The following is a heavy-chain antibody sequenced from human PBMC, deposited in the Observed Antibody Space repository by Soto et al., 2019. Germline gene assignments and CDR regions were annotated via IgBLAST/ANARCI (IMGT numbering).Heavy chain of an antibody. Sequence: QVQLVQSGAEVKKPGASVKVSCKASGYTFTSYYMHWVRQAPGQGLEWMGIINPSGGSTSYAQKFQGRVTMTRDTSTSTVYMELSSLRSEDTAVYYCARDLGEVGATLNHVFDYWGQGTLVTVSS. CDR3: ARDLGEVGATLNHVFDY. D-gene: IGHD1-26*01. J-gene: IGHJ4*02. V-gene: IGHV1-46*01. CDR1: GYTFTSYY. CDR2: INPSGGST.